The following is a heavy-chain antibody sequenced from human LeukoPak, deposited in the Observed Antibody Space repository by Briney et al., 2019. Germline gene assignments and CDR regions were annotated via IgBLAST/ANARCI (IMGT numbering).Heavy chain of an antibody. D-gene: IGHD6-13*01. CDR1: GFTLYRYV. J-gene: IGHJ4*02. V-gene: IGHV3-64D*06. Sequence: PGGAFRVSLSASGFTLYRYVVHGVAPAPRKGPEYVSAISSKGGSSYNPDAVQSRFTNSRHNSKNTLYLQMSSLRAEETAVYYCVKDAAMYSSSWYGDYWGQGTLVTVSS. CDR3: VKDAAMYSSSWYGDY. CDR2: ISSKGGSS.